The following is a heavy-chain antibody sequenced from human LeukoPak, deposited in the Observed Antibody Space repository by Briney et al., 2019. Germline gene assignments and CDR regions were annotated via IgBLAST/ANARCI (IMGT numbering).Heavy chain of an antibody. J-gene: IGHJ3*02. D-gene: IGHD1-26*01. CDR3: ARPIRGSYVEDAFDM. V-gene: IGHV1-2*02. CDR2: INPSSGGT. CDR1: GYTFSDYY. Sequence: ASVKISCKTSGYTFSDYYLHWVRQAPGQGLEWMGWINPSSGGTKYVQKFQGRVTMTRDTSISTGYMELSRLRSDDTAVYYCARPIRGSYVEDAFDMWGQGTMVTVSA.